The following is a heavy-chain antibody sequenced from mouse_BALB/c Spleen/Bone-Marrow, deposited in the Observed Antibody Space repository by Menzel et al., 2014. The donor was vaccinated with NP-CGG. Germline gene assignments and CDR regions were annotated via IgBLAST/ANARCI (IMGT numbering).Heavy chain of an antibody. CDR2: IDPANGNT. Sequence: VQLQQSGAELVKPGASVKLSCTASGFNIKDTYMHWVKQRPEQGLEWIGRIDPANGNTKYDPKFQGKATIPADTSSNTAYLQLSSLTSEDTAVYYCATYYRYDRRFAYWGQGTLVTVSA. CDR3: ATYYRYDRRFAY. D-gene: IGHD2-14*01. CDR1: GFNIKDTY. V-gene: IGHV14-3*02. J-gene: IGHJ3*01.